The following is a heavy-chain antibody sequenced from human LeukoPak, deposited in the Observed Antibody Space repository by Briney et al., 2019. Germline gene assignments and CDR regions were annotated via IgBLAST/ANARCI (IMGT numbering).Heavy chain of an antibody. Sequence: PGRSLRLSCAASGFTFSSYGMHWVRQAPGKGLEWVAVIWYDGSNKYYADSVKGRFTISRDNSKNTLYLQMNSLRAEDTAVYYCAKEAIAVAGSQPFDCWGQGTLITVSS. J-gene: IGHJ4*02. V-gene: IGHV3-33*06. D-gene: IGHD6-19*01. CDR2: IWYDGSNK. CDR1: GFTFSSYG. CDR3: AKEAIAVAGSQPFDC.